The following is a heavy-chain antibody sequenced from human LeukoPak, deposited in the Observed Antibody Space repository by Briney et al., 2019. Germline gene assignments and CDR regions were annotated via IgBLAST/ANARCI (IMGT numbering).Heavy chain of an antibody. CDR1: GYTFTDYY. D-gene: IGHD1-26*01. J-gene: IGHJ4*02. CDR3: ARENFYRGSYYESHFDH. Sequence: GASVKVSCKTSGYTFTDYYMHWVRQAPGQGLEWMGWINPHSGATKYAQHFQGRVSMTRDTSISTAYMELNKVRSDDTAVYYCARENFYRGSYYESHFDHWGQGTLVTVSS. V-gene: IGHV1-2*02. CDR2: INPHSGAT.